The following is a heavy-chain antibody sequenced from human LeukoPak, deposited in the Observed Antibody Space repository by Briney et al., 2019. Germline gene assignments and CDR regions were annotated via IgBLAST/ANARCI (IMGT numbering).Heavy chain of an antibody. CDR1: GFSFSGHW. Sequence: PGGSLRLSCTASGFSFSGHWMHWARQLPGKGLVWVSRISPTGRTTSYADSVKGRFTVSRDNAKNTLYLQANNLRAEDTAEYYCARGPNSNWSGLDFWGQGTLLTISS. V-gene: IGHV3-74*01. CDR3: ARGPNSNWSGLDF. CDR2: ISPTGRTT. D-gene: IGHD6-6*01. J-gene: IGHJ4*02.